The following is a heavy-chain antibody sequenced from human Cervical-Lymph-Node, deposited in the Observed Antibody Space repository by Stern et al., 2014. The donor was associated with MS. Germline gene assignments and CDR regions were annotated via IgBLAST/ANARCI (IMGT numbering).Heavy chain of an antibody. CDR2: ITSDGGST. V-gene: IGHV3-64*01. CDR1: GFTFRNYA. J-gene: IGHJ4*02. CDR3: ARGSR. Sequence: VHLVESGGGLVQPGGSLRLSWVGSGFTFRNYAMHWVRQAPGKGLEYVSAITSDGGSTYYAKFVKGRFTISRDNAKNTLYLQMGRLRGDDMAVYYCARGSRWGQGTLVTVSS.